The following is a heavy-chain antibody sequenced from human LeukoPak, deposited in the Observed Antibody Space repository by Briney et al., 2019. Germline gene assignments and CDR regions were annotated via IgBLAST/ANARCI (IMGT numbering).Heavy chain of an antibody. V-gene: IGHV3-23*01. Sequence: GGSLRLSCAASRFTFSIYAMNWVRHAPGKGLEWVSAISGSGGSIYYTDSVKGRFTISRDNSKNTLFLQMNSLRAEDTAVYYCAKVWGSYSTGYFDYWGQGTLVTVSS. CDR1: RFTFSIYA. CDR2: ISGSGGSI. CDR3: AKVWGSYSTGYFDY. J-gene: IGHJ4*02. D-gene: IGHD1-26*01.